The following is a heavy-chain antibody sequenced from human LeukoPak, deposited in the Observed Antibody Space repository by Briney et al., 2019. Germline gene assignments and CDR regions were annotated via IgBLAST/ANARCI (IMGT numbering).Heavy chain of an antibody. CDR2: IYHTGST. CDR3: ARLQYCSGTSCYWFDP. V-gene: IGHV4-30-2*01. CDR1: GGSISSGLYS. D-gene: IGHD2-2*01. J-gene: IGHJ5*02. Sequence: SQTLSLTCDVPGGSISSGLYSWSWIRQPLGKGLEWIGYIYHTGSTYYNPSLKSRVTISVDTSKNQFSLRLSSVTAADTAVYYCARLQYCSGTSCYWFDPWGQGTLVTVSS.